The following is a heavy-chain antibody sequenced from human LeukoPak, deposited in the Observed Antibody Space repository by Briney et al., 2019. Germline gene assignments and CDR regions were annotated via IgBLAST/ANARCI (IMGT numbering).Heavy chain of an antibody. J-gene: IGHJ4*02. D-gene: IGHD2-2*01. V-gene: IGHV1-2*06. CDR2: INPNSGDT. CDR1: GYTFIGYF. Sequence: ASVKVSYKASGYTFIGYFLNWVRQTPGQGLEWMGRINPNSGDTNYAQKFQGRVTMTRDTSISTAYMELSGLRSDDTAVYYCARDHEDCRSASCYDWGQGTLVTVSS. CDR3: ARDHEDCRSASCYD.